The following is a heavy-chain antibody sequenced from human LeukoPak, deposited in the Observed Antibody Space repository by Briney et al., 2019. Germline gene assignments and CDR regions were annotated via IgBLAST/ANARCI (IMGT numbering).Heavy chain of an antibody. D-gene: IGHD5-24*01. Sequence: GGSLRLSWAASGFTLSSYAMSWVRQAPGKGREGVSVISGSGGSTNYADSVKGRFTISRDNSKNTLYLQMNSLRAEDTAVYYCAKDTMYYNYYYYMDVWGKGTTVTVSS. V-gene: IGHV3-23*01. CDR2: ISGSGGST. J-gene: IGHJ6*03. CDR1: GFTLSSYA. CDR3: AKDTMYYNYYYYMDV.